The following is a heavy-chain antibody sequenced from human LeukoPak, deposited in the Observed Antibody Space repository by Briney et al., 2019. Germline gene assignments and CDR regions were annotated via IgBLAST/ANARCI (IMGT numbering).Heavy chain of an antibody. CDR3: ASTYRSSPYYFDY. CDR2: NYYSGSY. Sequence: NPSQNLSLTCTVSAGSISSSSYYWGWIRQPPGKGLEWIGSNYYSGSYYNNPTLKSRVTISVDTFKNQFSLKLSSVTAADTAVYYCASTYRSSPYYFDYWGQGTLVTVSS. D-gene: IGHD6-13*01. CDR1: AGSISSSSYY. V-gene: IGHV4-39*01. J-gene: IGHJ4*02.